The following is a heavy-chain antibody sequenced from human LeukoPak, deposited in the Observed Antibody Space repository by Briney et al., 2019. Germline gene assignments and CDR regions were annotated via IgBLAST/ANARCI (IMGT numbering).Heavy chain of an antibody. CDR1: GFTFSSYA. CDR2: ISYDGSNK. CDR3: ARDSSDIVVVPAAMPWFDP. V-gene: IGHV3-30*04. J-gene: IGHJ5*02. D-gene: IGHD2-2*01. Sequence: PGRSLRLSCAASGFTFSSYAMHWVRQAPGKGLEWVAVISYDGSNKYYADSVRGRFTISRDNSKNKLYLQMNRLRAEDTVVYYCARDSSDIVVVPAAMPWFDPWGQGTLVTVSS.